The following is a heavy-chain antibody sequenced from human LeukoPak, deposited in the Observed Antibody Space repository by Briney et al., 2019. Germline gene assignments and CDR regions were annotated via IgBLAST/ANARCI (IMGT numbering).Heavy chain of an antibody. CDR1: GYTFTSYG. CDR2: INPNSGGT. J-gene: IGHJ6*02. D-gene: IGHD3-9*01. Sequence: GASVKVSCKASGYTFTSYGISWVRQAPGQGLEWMGWINPNSGGTNYAQKFQGRVTMTRDTSISTAYMELSRLRSDDTAVYYCARDGLVLRYFDWLSYAPLYYYYGMDVWGQGTTVTVSS. V-gene: IGHV1-2*02. CDR3: ARDGLVLRYFDWLSYAPLYYYYGMDV.